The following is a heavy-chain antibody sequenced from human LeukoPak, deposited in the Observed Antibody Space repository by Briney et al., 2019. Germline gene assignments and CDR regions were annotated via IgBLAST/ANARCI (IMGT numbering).Heavy chain of an antibody. D-gene: IGHD6-13*01. CDR2: ISPSGSAT. CDR1: GFTFSSYV. Sequence: GGSLRLSCVASGFTFSSYVMSWIRQAPGKGLEWVSTISPSGSATYYADSVRGRFTISRDNSKNTLYLQMNSLRADDTAVYYCAKTRPLDSSSWSHGDYWGQGTLVTVSS. J-gene: IGHJ4*02. V-gene: IGHV3-23*01. CDR3: AKTRPLDSSSWSHGDY.